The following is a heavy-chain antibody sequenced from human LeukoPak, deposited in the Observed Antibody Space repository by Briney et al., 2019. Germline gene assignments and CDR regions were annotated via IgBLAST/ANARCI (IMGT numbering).Heavy chain of an antibody. CDR1: GFRFGDYA. V-gene: IGHV3-49*03. CDR3: ARGSPMLRGRPFDY. J-gene: IGHJ4*02. CDR2: ISSIAYGETT. D-gene: IGHD3-10*01. Sequence: QSGGSLRLSCTASGFRFGDYAMAWFRQSPGKGLEWVGVISSIAYGETTEYAASVKGRFSISRDNSNSIAYLQMNSLKTEDTAVYYCARGSPMLRGRPFDYWGQGTLVTVSS.